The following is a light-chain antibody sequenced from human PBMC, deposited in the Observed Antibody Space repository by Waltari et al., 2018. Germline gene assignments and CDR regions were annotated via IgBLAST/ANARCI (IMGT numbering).Light chain of an antibody. V-gene: IGKV1-12*01. CDR3: QKADSFPPYT. CDR1: QDINNW. CDR2: AAS. J-gene: IGKJ2*01. Sequence: DIQMTQSPSSVSASVGDTVTITCRASQDINNWLAWFQQKPGKTHKLLISAASSLRSGVPSRFSGSGFGTDFTLTISNLQPEDFAIYYCQKADSFPPYTFGQGTKVEIQ.